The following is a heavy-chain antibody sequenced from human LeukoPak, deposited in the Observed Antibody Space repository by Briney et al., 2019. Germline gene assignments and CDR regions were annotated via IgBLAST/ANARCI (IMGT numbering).Heavy chain of an antibody. V-gene: IGHV1-2*02. CDR2: INPNSGGT. Sequence: ASVKVSCKASGYTFTGYYMHWVRQAPGQGLEWMGWINPNSGGTNYAQKFQGRVTMTRDTSVSTAYMELSRLRSDDTAVYYCARSVAALSGSTPGDYWGQGTLVTVSS. CDR1: GYTFTGYY. CDR3: ARSVAALSGSTPGDY. J-gene: IGHJ4*02. D-gene: IGHD1-26*01.